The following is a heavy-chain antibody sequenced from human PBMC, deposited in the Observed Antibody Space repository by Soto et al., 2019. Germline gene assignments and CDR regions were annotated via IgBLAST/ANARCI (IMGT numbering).Heavy chain of an antibody. V-gene: IGHV4-34*01. CDR2: INHSGST. CDR1: GGSFSGYY. D-gene: IGHD5-18*01. Sequence: QVQLQQWGAGLLKPSETLSLTCAVYGGSFSGYYWSWIRQPPGKGLEWIGEINHSGSTNYNPSLKSRVTISVDTSKNQFSLKLSSVTAADTAVYYCARGSVQLWHWYFDLWGRGTLVTVSS. CDR3: ARGSVQLWHWYFDL. J-gene: IGHJ2*01.